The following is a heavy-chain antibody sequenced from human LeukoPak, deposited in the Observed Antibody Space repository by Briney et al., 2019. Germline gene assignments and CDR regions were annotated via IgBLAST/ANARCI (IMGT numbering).Heavy chain of an antibody. CDR2: IYSGGST. J-gene: IGHJ6*04. CDR1: GFTVSSNY. D-gene: IGHD3-10*01. CDR3: ASSYGSGSYYYYYYYGMDV. Sequence: GGSLRLSCAASGFTVSSNYMSWVRQAPGKGLEWVSVIYSGGSTYYADSVKGRFTISRDNSKNTLYLQMNSLRAEDTAVYYCASSYGSGSYYYYYYYGMDVRGKGTTVTVSS. V-gene: IGHV3-53*01.